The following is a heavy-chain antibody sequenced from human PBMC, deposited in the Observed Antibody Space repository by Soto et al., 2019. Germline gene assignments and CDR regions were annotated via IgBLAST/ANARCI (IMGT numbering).Heavy chain of an antibody. Sequence: PSETLSLTCTVSGRSMSGYYWSWIRQPAGERLEWIGRIYTSGTTDFNPSLKGRVTMSVDTSKNQFSLKLTSVTAADTALYYCEREDYYDTGYYVVWGPGTQVTVSS. CDR3: EREDYYDTGYYVV. CDR2: IYTSGTT. CDR1: GRSMSGYY. V-gene: IGHV4-4*07. D-gene: IGHD3-9*01. J-gene: IGHJ4*02.